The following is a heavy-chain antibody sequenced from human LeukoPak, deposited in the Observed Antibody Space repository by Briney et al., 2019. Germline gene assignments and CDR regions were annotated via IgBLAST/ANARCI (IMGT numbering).Heavy chain of an antibody. Sequence: SVKVSCKASGGTFSSYAISWVRQAPGQGLEWMGGIIPIFGTANYAQKFQGRVTITADESTSTAYMELSSLRSEDTAVYYCAKDASPDYGDYVGAFDIRGQGTMVTVSS. CDR2: IIPIFGTA. CDR1: GGTFSSYA. J-gene: IGHJ3*02. D-gene: IGHD4-17*01. V-gene: IGHV1-69*13. CDR3: AKDASPDYGDYVGAFDI.